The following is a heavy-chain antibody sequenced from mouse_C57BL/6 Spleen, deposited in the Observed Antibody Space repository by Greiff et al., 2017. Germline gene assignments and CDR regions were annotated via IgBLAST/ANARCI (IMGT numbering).Heavy chain of an antibody. CDR2: IDPSDSYT. CDR1: GYTFTSYW. CDR3: ASAGGGDYYAMDY. J-gene: IGHJ4*01. V-gene: IGHV1-69*01. D-gene: IGHD6-1*01. Sequence: VQLQQPGAELVMPGASVKLSCKASGYTFTSYWMHWVKQRPGQGLEWIGEIDPSDSYTNYNQKFKGKSTLTVDKSSSTAYVQLSSLTAEDSAVYYCASAGGGDYYAMDYWGQGTSVTVSS.